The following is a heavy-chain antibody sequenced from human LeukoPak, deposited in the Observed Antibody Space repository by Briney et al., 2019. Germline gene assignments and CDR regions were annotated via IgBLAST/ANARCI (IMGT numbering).Heavy chain of an antibody. CDR3: AKVEEVVRGAIDY. V-gene: IGHV3-53*05. CDR1: GFTVSSNY. CDR2: IYSGGST. J-gene: IGHJ4*02. D-gene: IGHD3-10*01. Sequence: GGSLRLSCAASGFTVSSNYMSWVRQAPGKGLEWVSVIYSGGSTYYADSVKGRFTISRDNSKNTLYLQMNSLRAEDTVVYYCAKVEEVVRGAIDYWGQGTLVTVSS.